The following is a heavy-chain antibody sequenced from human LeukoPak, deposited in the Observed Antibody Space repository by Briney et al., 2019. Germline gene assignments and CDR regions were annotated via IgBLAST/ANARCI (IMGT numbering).Heavy chain of an antibody. CDR3: ARDRITIFGVATDHYFDY. D-gene: IGHD3-3*01. CDR2: IYTSGST. Sequence: PSETLSLTCTVSGGSISSYYWSWIRQPAGKGLEWIGRIYTSGSTNYNPSLKSRVTMSVDTSKNQFSLKLSSVTAADTAVYYCARDRITIFGVATDHYFDYWGQGTLVTVSS. CDR1: GGSISSYY. V-gene: IGHV4-4*07. J-gene: IGHJ4*02.